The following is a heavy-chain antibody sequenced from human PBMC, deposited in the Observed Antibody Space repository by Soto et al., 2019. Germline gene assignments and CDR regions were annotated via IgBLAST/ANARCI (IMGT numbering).Heavy chain of an antibody. CDR1: GFIYKDYG. D-gene: IGHD4-17*01. CDR2: IWHDGSDE. Sequence: QVQLMESGGGVVQPGGSLRLSCTASGFIYKDYGMNWVRQSPGKGLEWVAVIWHDGSDEHYADSVKGRFTISRDNSKNMLYLQMNSLRAEDTAVYYCARVPMTRVTRWTWFDPWGQGTLVTVSS. V-gene: IGHV3-33*01. J-gene: IGHJ5*02. CDR3: ARVPMTRVTRWTWFDP.